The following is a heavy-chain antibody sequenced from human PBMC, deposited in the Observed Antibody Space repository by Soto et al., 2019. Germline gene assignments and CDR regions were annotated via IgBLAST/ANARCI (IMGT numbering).Heavy chain of an antibody. J-gene: IGHJ4*02. Sequence: VVSLRLSCAASGFTFSSYEMNWVRQAPGKGLEWVSYISSGGSTIYYADSVRGRFTISRDNAKNSLYLQMNSLRAEDTAVYYCARDDSGYPSYFHYWGQGTLVTVSS. CDR3: ARDDSGYPSYFHY. V-gene: IGHV3-48*03. CDR1: GFTFSSYE. D-gene: IGHD3-16*02. CDR2: ISSGGSTI.